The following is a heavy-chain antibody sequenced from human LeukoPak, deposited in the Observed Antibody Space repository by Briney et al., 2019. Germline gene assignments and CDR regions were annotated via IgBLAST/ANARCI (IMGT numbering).Heavy chain of an antibody. CDR2: IIPIFGTA. J-gene: IGHJ4*02. V-gene: IGHV1-69*13. Sequence: ASVKVSCKASGGTFSNYAISWVRQAPGEGLEWMGGIIPIFGTANYAQKFQGRVTITADESTSTAYMELSSLRSEDTAVYYCARDLGTRDPYCSSTSCYRAEDDYWGQGTLVTVSS. D-gene: IGHD2-2*01. CDR3: ARDLGTRDPYCSSTSCYRAEDDY. CDR1: GGTFSNYA.